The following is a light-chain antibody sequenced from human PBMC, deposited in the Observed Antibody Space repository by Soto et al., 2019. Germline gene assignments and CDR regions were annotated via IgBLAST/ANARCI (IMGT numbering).Light chain of an antibody. J-gene: IGKJ1*01. CDR1: QSISSW. Sequence: TQSPSTLSASVGDRVTIPCRASQSISSWLAWYQQQPGKAPKLLIYDASSLESGVPSRLSGGGSGTEFTLPISSLQPDDFATYYCQQYNSYWTFGQGTKVDIK. V-gene: IGKV1-5*01. CDR2: DAS. CDR3: QQYNSYWT.